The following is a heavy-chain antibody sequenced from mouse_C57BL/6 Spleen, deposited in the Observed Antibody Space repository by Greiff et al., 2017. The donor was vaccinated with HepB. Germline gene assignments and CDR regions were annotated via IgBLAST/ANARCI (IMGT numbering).Heavy chain of an antibody. J-gene: IGHJ2*01. CDR2: IYPGSGNT. D-gene: IGHD3-2*02. CDR3: ARPAQATFDY. Sequence: QVQLQQSGPELVKPGASVKISCKASGYSFTSYYIHWVKQRPGQGLEWIGWIYPGSGNTKYNEKFKGKATLTADTSSSTAYMQLSSLTSEDSAVYYCARPAQATFDYWGQGTTLTVSS. V-gene: IGHV1-66*01. CDR1: GYSFTSYY.